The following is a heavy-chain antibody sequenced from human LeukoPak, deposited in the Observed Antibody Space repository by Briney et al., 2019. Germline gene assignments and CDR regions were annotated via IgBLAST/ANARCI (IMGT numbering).Heavy chain of an antibody. V-gene: IGHV3-23*01. CDR3: AKSLSVAGPYE. CDR2: ISGSGGST. Sequence: GGSLRLSCAASGFTFSSYGMSWVRQAPGKGREWGSAISGSGGSTYYADSVKGRFTISRDNSKNTLYLQMNSLRAEDTAVYYCAKSLSVAGPYEWGQGTLVTVSS. D-gene: IGHD6-19*01. J-gene: IGHJ4*02. CDR1: GFTFSSYG.